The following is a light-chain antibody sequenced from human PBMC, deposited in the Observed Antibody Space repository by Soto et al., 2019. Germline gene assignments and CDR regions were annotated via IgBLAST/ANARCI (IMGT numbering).Light chain of an antibody. V-gene: IGLV2-14*01. CDR3: SSYTSSSTLEV. CDR2: DVN. CDR1: SSDVGGYNY. J-gene: IGLJ2*01. Sequence: QSALTQPASVSGSPGQSITISCTGTSSDVGGYNYVSWYQQDPGKAPKLMIYDVNNRPSGVSNRFSGSKSGNTASLTSSGLQAEDEAYYYCSSYTSSSTLEVFGGGTKLTVL.